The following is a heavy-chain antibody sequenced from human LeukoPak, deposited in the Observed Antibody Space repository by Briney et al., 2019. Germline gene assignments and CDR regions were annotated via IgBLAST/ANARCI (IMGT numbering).Heavy chain of an antibody. D-gene: IGHD2-21*02. CDR1: GFTFSNNW. CDR3: AKLSLGDFEYFDY. V-gene: IGHV3-23*01. Sequence: PGGSLRLSCAASGFTFSNNWMSWVRQAPGKGLEWVSSISVAGATTDYADSVKGRFTISRDNSKSTVYLQMNGLRVEDTALYYCAKLSLGDFEYFDYWGQGTLVTVSS. J-gene: IGHJ4*02. CDR2: ISVAGATT.